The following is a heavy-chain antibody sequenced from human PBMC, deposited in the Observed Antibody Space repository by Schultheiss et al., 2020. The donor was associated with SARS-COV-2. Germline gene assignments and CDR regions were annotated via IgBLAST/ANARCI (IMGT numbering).Heavy chain of an antibody. Sequence: SETLSLTCAVSGGSISSSNWWSWVRQPPGKGLEWIGEINHSGSTYYNPSLKSRVTISVDTSKNQFSLKLSSVTAADTAVYYCARHRGYYDFWSGYYVDYWGQGTLVTVSS. CDR3: ARHRGYYDFWSGYYVDY. D-gene: IGHD3-3*01. V-gene: IGHV4-4*02. CDR2: INHSGST. J-gene: IGHJ4*02. CDR1: GGSISSSNW.